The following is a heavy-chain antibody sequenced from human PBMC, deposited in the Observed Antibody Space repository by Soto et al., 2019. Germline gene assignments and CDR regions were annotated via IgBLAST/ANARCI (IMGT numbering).Heavy chain of an antibody. V-gene: IGHV4-59*08. CDR1: GGSISSYY. CDR3: ARHVGSKLATGIIDY. Sequence: SEPLSLTCTVSGGSISSYYWSWIRQPPGKGLEWIVYIYYSGSTNYNPSLKSRVTISVDSSKNQFSLKLSSVTAADTALYYCARHVGSKLATGIIDYWGQGTLVTVSS. D-gene: IGHD5-12*01. CDR2: IYYSGST. J-gene: IGHJ4*02.